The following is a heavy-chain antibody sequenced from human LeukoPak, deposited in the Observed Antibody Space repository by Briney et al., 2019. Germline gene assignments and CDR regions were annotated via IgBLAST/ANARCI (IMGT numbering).Heavy chain of an antibody. J-gene: IGHJ4*02. V-gene: IGHV1-46*01. D-gene: IGHD6-13*01. Sequence: ASVKVSCKASGGTFSSYAISWVRQAPGQGLEWMGVINPNGGSTSYAQKFQGGVTMTRDTSTSTVYMELSSLRSEDTAVFYCARKTPAAGDYWGQGTLVTVSS. CDR1: GGTFSSYA. CDR2: INPNGGST. CDR3: ARKTPAAGDY.